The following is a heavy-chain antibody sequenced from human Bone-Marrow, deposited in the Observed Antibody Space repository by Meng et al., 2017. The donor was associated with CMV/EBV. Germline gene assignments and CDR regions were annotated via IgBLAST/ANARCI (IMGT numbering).Heavy chain of an antibody. D-gene: IGHD3-22*01. Sequence: GESLKISCAASGFTFSSYGMHWVRQAPGKGLEWVAFIRYDGSNKYYADSVKGRFTISRDNSKNTLYLQMNSLRAEDTAVYYCAKPQYYYDSSGYYPFHYWGQATLVTVSS. CDR3: AKPQYYYDSSGYYPFHY. J-gene: IGHJ4*02. CDR2: IRYDGSNK. V-gene: IGHV3-30*02. CDR1: GFTFSSYG.